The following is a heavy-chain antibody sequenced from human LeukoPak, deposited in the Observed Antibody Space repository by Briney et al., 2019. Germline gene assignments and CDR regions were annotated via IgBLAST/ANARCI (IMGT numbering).Heavy chain of an antibody. CDR1: GYSISSGYY. V-gene: IGHV4-38-2*02. CDR2: IFHSGST. CDR3: ARDGRFGELNAFDI. D-gene: IGHD3-10*01. Sequence: SETLSLTCAVSGYSISSGYYWGWIRQPPGKGLEWIGSIFHSGSTYYNPSLKSRITISLDTSKNQFSLRVTSVTAADTAVYYCARDGRFGELNAFDIWGQGTVVTVSS. J-gene: IGHJ3*02.